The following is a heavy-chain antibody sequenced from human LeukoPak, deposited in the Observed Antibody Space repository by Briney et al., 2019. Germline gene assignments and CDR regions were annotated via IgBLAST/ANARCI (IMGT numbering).Heavy chain of an antibody. CDR2: IYYSGST. CDR1: GGSISSNSYY. Sequence: SETLSLTCTVSGGSISSNSYYWGWIRQPPGKGLEWIGSIYYSGSTYYNPSLKSRVTISVDTSKNQFSLKLSSVTAADTAVYYCARQLGYCSSTSCYADKVDYWGQGTLATVSS. D-gene: IGHD2-2*01. CDR3: ARQLGYCSSTSCYADKVDY. J-gene: IGHJ4*02. V-gene: IGHV4-39*01.